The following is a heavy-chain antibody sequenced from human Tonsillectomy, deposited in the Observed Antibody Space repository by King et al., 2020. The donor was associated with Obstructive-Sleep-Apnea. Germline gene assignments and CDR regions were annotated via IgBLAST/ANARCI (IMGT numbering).Heavy chain of an antibody. CDR1: GGSISNYY. D-gene: IGHD3-10*01. Sequence: QLQESGPGLVKPLETLSLTCTVSGGSISNYYWTWIRQPPGKGLEWIGQIYYTVSTNYNPSVKSQATMSVDTSKNHFSLNLSSLTAADTAVYYCARDLSGYGSGTYFDFWGQGTLVTVSS. V-gene: IGHV4-59*01. CDR3: ARDLSGYGSGTYFDF. J-gene: IGHJ4*02. CDR2: IYYTVST.